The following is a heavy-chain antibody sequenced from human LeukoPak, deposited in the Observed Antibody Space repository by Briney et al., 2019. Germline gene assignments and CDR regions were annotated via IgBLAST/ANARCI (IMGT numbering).Heavy chain of an antibody. CDR1: GYTFTSYG. Sequence: GASVMVSCKASGYTFTSYGISWVRQAPGQGLEWMGWISAYNGNTNYAQKLQGRVTMTTDTSTSTAYMELRRLRSDDTAVYYCAREGYSSSWYGSSWFDPWGQGTLVTVSS. J-gene: IGHJ5*02. CDR3: AREGYSSSWYGSSWFDP. CDR2: ISAYNGNT. D-gene: IGHD6-13*01. V-gene: IGHV1-18*01.